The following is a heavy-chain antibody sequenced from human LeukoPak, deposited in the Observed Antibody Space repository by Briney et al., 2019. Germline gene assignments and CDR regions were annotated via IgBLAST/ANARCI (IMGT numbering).Heavy chain of an antibody. Sequence: GGSLRLSCAASGFTFSSYSMNWVRQAPGKGLEWVSSISSSSSYIYYADSVKGRFTISRDNAKNSLYLQMNSLRAEDTAVYYCAREYSSSWGGAFDIWGQGTMVTVSS. V-gene: IGHV3-21*01. D-gene: IGHD6-6*01. CDR1: GFTFSSYS. CDR3: AREYSSSWGGAFDI. CDR2: ISSSSSYI. J-gene: IGHJ3*02.